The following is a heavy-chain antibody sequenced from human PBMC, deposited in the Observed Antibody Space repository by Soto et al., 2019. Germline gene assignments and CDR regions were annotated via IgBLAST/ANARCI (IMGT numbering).Heavy chain of an antibody. D-gene: IGHD2-21*02. CDR2: MYNTGGT. CDR1: AGSISGYY. V-gene: IGHV4-59*01. Sequence: SETLSLTCTVSAGSISGYYWRWLRQPPGKGLEWIGYMYNTGGTVYNPSFKSRVTISVDTSKNQFSLKLNSVTAADTAVYYCARDLWGYCGTDCYPLDVWGQGTTVTVS. J-gene: IGHJ6*02. CDR3: ARDLWGYCGTDCYPLDV.